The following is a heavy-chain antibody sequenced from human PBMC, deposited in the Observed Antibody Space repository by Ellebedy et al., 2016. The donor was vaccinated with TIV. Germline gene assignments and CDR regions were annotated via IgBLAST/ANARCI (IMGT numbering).Heavy chain of an antibody. Sequence: GESLKISCAASGFTFSSYSMNWVRQAPGKGLEWVSSISSSSSYIYYADSVKGRFTISRDNAKNSLYLQMNSLRAEDTAVYYCASTFSEGGVGATTGYAFDIWGQGTMVTVSS. D-gene: IGHD1-26*01. CDR2: ISSSSSYI. J-gene: IGHJ3*02. V-gene: IGHV3-21*01. CDR3: ASTFSEGGVGATTGYAFDI. CDR1: GFTFSSYS.